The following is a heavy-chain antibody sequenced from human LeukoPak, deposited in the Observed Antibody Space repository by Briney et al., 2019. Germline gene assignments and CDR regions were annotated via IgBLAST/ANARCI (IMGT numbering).Heavy chain of an antibody. CDR1: GFTFSTYS. V-gene: IGHV3-48*01. J-gene: IGHJ4*02. CDR2: ISSSSTTI. Sequence: GRSLRLSCAASGFTFSTYSMNWVRQAPGKGLEWVSFISSSSTTIYYADSVKGRFIISRDNAKNSLHLQVSSLRAEDTAVYYCARGLGDYYDSSGYPMALDYWGQGTLVTVSS. D-gene: IGHD3-22*01. CDR3: ARGLGDYYDSSGYPMALDY.